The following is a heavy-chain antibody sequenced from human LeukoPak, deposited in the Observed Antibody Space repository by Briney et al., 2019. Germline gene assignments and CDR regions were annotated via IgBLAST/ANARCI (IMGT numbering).Heavy chain of an antibody. CDR2: INTSGST. D-gene: IGHD3-3*01. CDR3: ARAGVVITGDAFDI. V-gene: IGHV4-4*07. J-gene: IGHJ3*02. CDR1: GGSISSYY. Sequence: SDTLSLTCTVSGGSISSYYWSWIRQPAGQGLEWIGRINTSGSTNYNPSLKSRVTMSVDTSKNQFSLKLSSVTAADTAVYYCARAGVVITGDAFDIWGQGTMVTVSS.